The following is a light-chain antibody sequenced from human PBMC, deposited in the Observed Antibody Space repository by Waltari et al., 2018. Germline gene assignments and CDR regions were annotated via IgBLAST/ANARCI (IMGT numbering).Light chain of an antibody. Sequence: IVLTQSPAPLSLFPGVRTPLSCRASQDISNYLGWYQQKLGQAPRLLIYDASKRATGIPARFSGSGSATDFTLTISRLEPEDFAVYYCQQRSEWPLTFGGGTKVEIK. CDR3: QQRSEWPLT. CDR1: QDISNY. CDR2: DAS. J-gene: IGKJ4*01. V-gene: IGKV3-11*01.